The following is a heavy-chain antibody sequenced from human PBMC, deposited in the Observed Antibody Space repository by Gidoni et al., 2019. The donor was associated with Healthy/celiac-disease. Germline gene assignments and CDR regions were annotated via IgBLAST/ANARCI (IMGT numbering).Heavy chain of an antibody. CDR3: AREGSSSWSSGYYYGMDV. CDR1: GGTFSSYA. V-gene: IGHV1-69*01. J-gene: IGHJ6*02. CDR2: IIPIFGTA. Sequence: QVQLVQSGAEVTKPGSSVKVSCKASGGTFSSYAISWVRQAPGQGLEWMGGIIPIFGTANYAQKFQGRVTITADESTSTAYMELSSLRSEDTAVYYCAREGSSSWSSGYYYGMDVWGQGTTVTVSS. D-gene: IGHD6-13*01.